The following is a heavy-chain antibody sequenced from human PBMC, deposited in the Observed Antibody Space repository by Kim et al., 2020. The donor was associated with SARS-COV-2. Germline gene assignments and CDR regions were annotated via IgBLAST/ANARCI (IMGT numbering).Heavy chain of an antibody. D-gene: IGHD3-10*01. V-gene: IGHV1-2*02. Sequence: GGTNYAQKFQGRVTMTRDTSITTVYLELTRLRFDDTAVYYCARSSLLDFDYWGQGTLVTVSS. CDR3: ARSSLLDFDY. J-gene: IGHJ4*02. CDR2: GGT.